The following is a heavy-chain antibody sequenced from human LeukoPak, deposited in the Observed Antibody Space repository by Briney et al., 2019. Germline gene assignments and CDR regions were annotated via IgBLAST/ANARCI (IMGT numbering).Heavy chain of an antibody. J-gene: IGHJ4*02. CDR2: VHLDGRT. Sequence: SGTLSLTCGVSGGSVTSTNCWTWVRQPPGKGLEWIGEVHLDGRTNYNPSLKSRLTISVDLSENHISLKLTSVTAADTAVYYCAREGGFFRPLDYSGQGTLVTVSS. CDR3: AREGGFFRPLDY. D-gene: IGHD3-3*01. CDR1: GGSVTSTNC. V-gene: IGHV4-4*02.